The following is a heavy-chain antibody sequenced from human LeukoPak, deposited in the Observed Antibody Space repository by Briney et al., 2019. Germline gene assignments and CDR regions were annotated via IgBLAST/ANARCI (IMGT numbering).Heavy chain of an antibody. J-gene: IGHJ4*02. CDR2: IDYSGST. CDR1: GGSISRNTYY. CDR3: ARHEGSRGSYYDGLVY. V-gene: IGHV4-39*01. D-gene: IGHD1-26*01. Sequence: SETLFLTCNVSGGSISRNTYYWGWIRQPPGKGLEWIGSIDYSGSTYHNPSLRSRIAISVDMSKNQFALRLSSATAADTAVYYCARHEGSRGSYYDGLVYWGQGILVTVSS.